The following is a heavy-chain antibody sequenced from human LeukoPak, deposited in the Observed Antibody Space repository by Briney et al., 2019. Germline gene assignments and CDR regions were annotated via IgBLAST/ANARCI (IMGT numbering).Heavy chain of an antibody. CDR3: ARARDGYNWGFDY. Sequence: SQTLSLTCTVSGGSISSGGYYWSWIRQHPGRGLEWIGYIYYSGNTYFNPSLKSRVIISVDTSKNQFSLKLSSVTAADTAVYYCARARDGYNWGFDYWGQGTLVTVSS. CDR1: GGSISSGGYY. CDR2: IYYSGNT. J-gene: IGHJ4*02. D-gene: IGHD5-24*01. V-gene: IGHV4-31*03.